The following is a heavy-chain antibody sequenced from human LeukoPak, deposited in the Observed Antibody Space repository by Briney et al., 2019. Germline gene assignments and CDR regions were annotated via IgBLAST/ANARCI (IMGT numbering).Heavy chain of an antibody. CDR1: GYTFTSYG. V-gene: IGHV1-18*01. D-gene: IGHD1-26*01. CDR3: ARSRWELLRSGVFDY. CDR2: ISAYNGNT. Sequence: ASVKVSCKASGYTFTSYGISWVRQAPGQGLEWMGWISAYNGNTNYAQKLQGRVTMTTDTSTSTAYMELRSLRSDDTAVYYCARSRWELLRSGVFDYWGQGTLVTVSS. J-gene: IGHJ4*02.